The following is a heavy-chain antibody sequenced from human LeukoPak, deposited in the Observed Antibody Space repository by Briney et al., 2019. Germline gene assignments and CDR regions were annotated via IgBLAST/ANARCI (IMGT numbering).Heavy chain of an antibody. CDR3: AKAGAH. CDR2: ISGTGGST. CDR1: GFTFSNYA. Sequence: GGSLRLSCAASGFTFSNYAMSWVRQAPGKGLEWVAGISGTGGSTHYADSVKGRFTISRDNSKNTVYLQMRNLRAEDTAVYYCAKAGAHWGQGTLVTVSS. V-gene: IGHV3-23*01. J-gene: IGHJ4*02.